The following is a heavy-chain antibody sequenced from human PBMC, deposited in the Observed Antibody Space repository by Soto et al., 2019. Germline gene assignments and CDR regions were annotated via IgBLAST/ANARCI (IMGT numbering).Heavy chain of an antibody. CDR1: GFTFDDYA. CDR3: AKGTLLYSSSWYFDY. CDR2: ISGDGGST. J-gene: IGHJ4*02. Sequence: GGSLRLSCAASGFTFDDYAMHWVRQAPGKGLEWVSLISGDGGSTYYADSVKGRFTISRDNSKNSLYLQMNSLRTEDTALYYCAKGTLLYSSSWYFDYWGQGTLVTVSS. V-gene: IGHV3-43*02. D-gene: IGHD6-13*01.